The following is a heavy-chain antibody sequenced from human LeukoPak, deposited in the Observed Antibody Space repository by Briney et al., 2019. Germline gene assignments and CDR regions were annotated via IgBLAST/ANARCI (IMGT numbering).Heavy chain of an antibody. D-gene: IGHD3-22*01. V-gene: IGHV4-61*02. J-gene: IGHJ4*02. CDR2: IYPSGDS. CDR1: GGSISSGSFY. CDR3: ARGYDRNGYQSRGFDY. Sequence: SETLSLTCTVSGGSISSGSFYWSWIRQTAGKGLEWIGRIYPSGDSQYSPSFRSRATISLVTRNQFSLKLSSVTAADTTVYFCARGYDRNGYQSRGFDYWGQGALVNVSS.